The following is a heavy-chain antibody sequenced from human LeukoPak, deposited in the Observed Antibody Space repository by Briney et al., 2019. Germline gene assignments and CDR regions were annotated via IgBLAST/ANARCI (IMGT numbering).Heavy chain of an antibody. J-gene: IGHJ4*02. CDR1: GGSFSGYY. CDR2: INHSGST. CDR3: ASPSSGRYGY. Sequence: SETLSLTCAVYGGSFSGYYWSWIRQPPGKGLEWIGEINHSGSTNYNPSLKSRVTISVDTSKNQFSLKLSSVTAADTAVYYCASPSSGRYGYWGQGTLVTVSS. V-gene: IGHV4-34*01. D-gene: IGHD6-19*01.